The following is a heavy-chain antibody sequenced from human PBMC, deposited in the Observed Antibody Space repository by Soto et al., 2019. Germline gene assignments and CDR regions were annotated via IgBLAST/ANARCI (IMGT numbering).Heavy chain of an antibody. V-gene: IGHV3-30-3*01. CDR3: ARHRDGGTYTYIDH. CDR1: GFTFTAFG. J-gene: IGHJ4*02. Sequence: GGSLRLSCAASGFTFTAFGLHWVRQAPGRGLEWVGLISFDGTTKYFADSVRGRFTISRDNSKNMLFLQLNSLRVEDTAVYYCARHRDGGTYTYIDHWGPGTLVTVSS. D-gene: IGHD3-10*01. CDR2: ISFDGTTK.